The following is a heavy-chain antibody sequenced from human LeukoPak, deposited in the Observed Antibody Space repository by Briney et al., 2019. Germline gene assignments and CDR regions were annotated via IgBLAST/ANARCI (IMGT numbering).Heavy chain of an antibody. CDR3: ARLADTTC. J-gene: IGHJ4*02. CDR2: IYPGDSDT. Sequence: GESLKISCQSTGYTFTNFWIAWVRQMPGKGLEWMGSIYPGDSDTKYRPSFQGQVTISVDKSITTAYLQWSSLKASDTAMYFCARLADTTCWGQGTLVTVSS. CDR1: GYTFTNFW. D-gene: IGHD1-26*01. V-gene: IGHV5-51*01.